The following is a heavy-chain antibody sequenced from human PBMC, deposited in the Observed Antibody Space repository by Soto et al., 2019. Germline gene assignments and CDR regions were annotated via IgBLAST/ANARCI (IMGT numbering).Heavy chain of an antibody. D-gene: IGHD5-12*01. CDR2: IIPIFGTA. V-gene: IGHV1-69*13. CDR3: ARVTGEWLRLPLGY. CDR1: GGTFSSYA. Sequence: GASVKVSCKASGGTFSSYAISWVRQAPGQGLEWMGGIIPIFGTANYAQKFQGRVTITADESTSTAYMELSSLRSDDTAVYYCARVTGEWLRLPLGYWGQGTLVTVSS. J-gene: IGHJ4*02.